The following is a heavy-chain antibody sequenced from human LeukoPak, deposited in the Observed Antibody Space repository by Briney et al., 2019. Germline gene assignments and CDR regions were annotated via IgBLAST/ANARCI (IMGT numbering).Heavy chain of an antibody. CDR2: INHSGST. V-gene: IGHV4-34*01. CDR3: ARGLLDCSGGSCYWTPPIDY. CDR1: GGSFSGYY. Sequence: PSETLSLTCAVYGGSFSGYYWSWIRQPPGKGLEWIGEINHSGSTNCNPSLKSRVTISVDTSKNQFSLKLSSVTAADTAVYYCARGLLDCSGGSCYWTPPIDYWGQGTLVTVSS. D-gene: IGHD2-15*01. J-gene: IGHJ4*02.